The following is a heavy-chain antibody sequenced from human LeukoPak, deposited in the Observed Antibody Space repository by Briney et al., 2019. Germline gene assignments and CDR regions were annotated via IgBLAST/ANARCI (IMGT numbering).Heavy chain of an antibody. D-gene: IGHD1-26*01. CDR1: EFTFSSYW. Sequence: GGSLRLSCAASEFTFSSYWMSWVRQAPGKGLEWVANIKQDGSEKYYVDSVKGRFTISRDNAKNSLYLQMNSLRAEDTAVYYCARREQDAFDIWGQGTMVTVSS. J-gene: IGHJ3*02. CDR3: ARREQDAFDI. V-gene: IGHV3-7*01. CDR2: IKQDGSEK.